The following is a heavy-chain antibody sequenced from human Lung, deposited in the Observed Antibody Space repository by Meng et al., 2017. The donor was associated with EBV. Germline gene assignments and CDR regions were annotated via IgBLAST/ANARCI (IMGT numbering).Heavy chain of an antibody. V-gene: IGHV3-30*03. D-gene: IGHD1-26*01. CDR1: GFTFRSYG. CDR3: STNSGVTRPFDY. CDR2: ISYDGSNK. Sequence: VPLVGSGGAGVQLGRSRRPSWAASGFTFRSYGMPWVRQAPGKGLEWVAVISYDGSNKYYADSVKGRFTISRDNSKNTLYLQMNSLRAEDTAVYYCSTNSGVTRPFDYWGQGTLVTVSS. J-gene: IGHJ4*02.